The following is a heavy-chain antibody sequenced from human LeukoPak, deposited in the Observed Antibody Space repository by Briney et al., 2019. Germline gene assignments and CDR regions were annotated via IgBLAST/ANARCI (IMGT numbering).Heavy chain of an antibody. CDR1: GVTFSSYA. J-gene: IGHJ4*02. CDR2: ISGSGRQT. Sequence: VGSLRLSCAVSGVTFSSYALSWVRQAPGKGVEWGSRISGSGRQTEYADSVKGRFTISRDNSKTTLSLQLKRLTAEQTATYSCAKHLRTHVWFFDYWGQGTLVTVSS. D-gene: IGHD3-9*01. CDR3: AKHLRTHVWFFDY. V-gene: IGHV3-23*01.